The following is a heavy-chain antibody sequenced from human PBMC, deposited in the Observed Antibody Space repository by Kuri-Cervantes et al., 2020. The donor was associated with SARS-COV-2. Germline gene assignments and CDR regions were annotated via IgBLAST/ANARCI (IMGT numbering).Heavy chain of an antibody. J-gene: IGHJ4*02. CDR2: IWYDGSNK. CDR3: ARDRGYGGLRYYFDY. V-gene: IGHV3-33*08. D-gene: IGHD5-12*01. Sequence: GGSLRLSCAASGFTFSSYGMHWDRQAPGKGLEWVAVIWYDGSNKYYADSVKGRFTISRDNSKNTLYLQMNSLRAEDTAVYYCARDRGYGGLRYYFDYWGQGTLVTVSS. CDR1: GFTFSSYG.